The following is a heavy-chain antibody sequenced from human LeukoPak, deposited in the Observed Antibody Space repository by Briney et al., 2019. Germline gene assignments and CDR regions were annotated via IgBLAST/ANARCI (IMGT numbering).Heavy chain of an antibody. CDR3: ARDLAYSRLDY. CDR2: ITPDGNKK. V-gene: IGHV3-7*01. D-gene: IGHD5-18*01. Sequence: PSITPDGNKKYSADSVKARFTISRDNAENSLYLQMNSLRVEDTAFYYCARDLAYSRLDYWGQGMLVTVSS. J-gene: IGHJ4*02.